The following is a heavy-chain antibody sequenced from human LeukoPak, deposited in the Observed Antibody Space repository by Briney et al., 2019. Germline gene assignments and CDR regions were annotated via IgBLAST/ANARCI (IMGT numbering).Heavy chain of an antibody. Sequence: PGGSLRLSCAVSGFTVSSNYVSWVRQAPGKGLEWVSVIYTGGTTYYADSVKGRFTISRDSSKNTLSLQMNSLRAEDTAVYYCAKIPKGGYFDSWGQGTLVTVSS. D-gene: IGHD2-2*01. V-gene: IGHV3-53*01. J-gene: IGHJ4*02. CDR3: AKIPKGGYFDS. CDR1: GFTVSSNY. CDR2: IYTGGTT.